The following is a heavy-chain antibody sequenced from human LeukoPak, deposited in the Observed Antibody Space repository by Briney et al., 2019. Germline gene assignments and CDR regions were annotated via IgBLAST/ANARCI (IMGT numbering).Heavy chain of an antibody. D-gene: IGHD6-13*01. J-gene: IGHJ6*03. CDR3: ARVGSSWFYYYYYYMDV. CDR2: IIPIFGTA. CDR1: GGTFSSYA. Sequence: SAKVSCKASGGTFSSYAISWVRQAPGQGLEWMGGIIPIFGTANYAQKFQGRVTITADKSTSTAYMELSSLRSEDTAVYYCARVGSSWFYYYYYYMDVWGKGTTVTVSS. V-gene: IGHV1-69*06.